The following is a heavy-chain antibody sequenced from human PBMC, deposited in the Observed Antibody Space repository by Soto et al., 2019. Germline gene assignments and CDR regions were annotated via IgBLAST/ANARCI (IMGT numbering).Heavy chain of an antibody. J-gene: IGHJ4*02. D-gene: IGHD3-22*01. CDR3: ARGAYYYDSSGLSY. Sequence: TGGSLRLSCSVSGFTFSNYAMTWVRQAPGKGLGWVSSISGSGSGTHYADSMKGRFTISRDNSKNSLHLQMNSLRAEDTAVYYCARGAYYYDSSGLSYWGQGTLVTVSS. CDR1: GFTFSNYA. CDR2: ISGSGSGT. V-gene: IGHV3-23*01.